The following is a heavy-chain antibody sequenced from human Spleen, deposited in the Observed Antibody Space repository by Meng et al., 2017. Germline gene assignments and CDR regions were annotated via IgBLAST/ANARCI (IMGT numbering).Heavy chain of an antibody. CDR2: IHSSGST. CDR3: ARRGGDYLEVYFDY. V-gene: IGHV4-31*03. D-gene: IGHD4-17*01. Sequence: QLQLQESGPGLVKPSQPLSLTCTVSGGAISSGGYFWTWIRQHPGEGLEWIGYIHSSGSTYYNPSLRRRVMVSLDTSENQFSLRLSSVTAADTAIYYCARRGGDYLEVYFDYWGQGSLVTVSS. J-gene: IGHJ4*02. CDR1: GGAISSGGYF.